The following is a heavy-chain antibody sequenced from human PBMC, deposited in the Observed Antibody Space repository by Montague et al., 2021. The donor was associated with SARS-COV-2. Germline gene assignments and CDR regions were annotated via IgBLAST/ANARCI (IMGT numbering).Heavy chain of an antibody. CDR2: VDHSGST. CDR1: GGSFNNYY. CDR3: ARGQVTIFGILIMLPAAGAIDS. D-gene: IGHD3-3*01. J-gene: IGHJ3*02. Sequence: SETLSLTCAVYGGSFNNYYWSWIRQPPGKGLEWIGEVDHSGSTNYNPSLKSRLSISVDTSKNQFSLKLNSVGAADTAVYYCARGQVTIFGILIMLPAAGAIDSWSQGTKVTVSS. V-gene: IGHV4-34*01.